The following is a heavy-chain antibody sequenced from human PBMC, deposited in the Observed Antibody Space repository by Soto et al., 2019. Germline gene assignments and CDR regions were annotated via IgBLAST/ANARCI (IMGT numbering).Heavy chain of an antibody. Sequence: TLSLTCAVYGGSFSGYYWSWIRQPPGKGLEWIGEINHSGSTNYNPSLKSRVTISVDTSKNQFSLKLSSVTAADTAVYYCARARLIQYYDFWSGYYPPNPRTLDYWGQGTLVTVSS. CDR2: INHSGST. CDR3: ARARLIQYYDFWSGYYPPNPRTLDY. CDR1: GGSFSGYY. J-gene: IGHJ4*02. D-gene: IGHD3-3*01. V-gene: IGHV4-34*01.